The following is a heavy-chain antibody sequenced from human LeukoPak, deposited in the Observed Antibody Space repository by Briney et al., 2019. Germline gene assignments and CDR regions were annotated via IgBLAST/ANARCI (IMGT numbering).Heavy chain of an antibody. CDR1: GFTFSSYV. Sequence: PGGSLRLSCAASGFTFSSYVMHWVRQAPGKGLEWVAIISYDGSNEYYADSVKGRFTISRDNSKNTLYLQMNSLRAADTAVYYCARRATTERGHSYGLDYWGQGTLVTVSS. CDR3: ARRATTERGHSYGLDY. J-gene: IGHJ4*02. CDR2: ISYDGSNE. D-gene: IGHD5-18*01. V-gene: IGHV3-30*04.